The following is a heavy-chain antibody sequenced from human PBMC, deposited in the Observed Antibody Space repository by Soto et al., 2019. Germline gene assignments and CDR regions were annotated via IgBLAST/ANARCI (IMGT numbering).Heavy chain of an antibody. D-gene: IGHD6-13*01. Sequence: QVQLVQSGAEVKKPGSSVKVSCKASGGTFSSYTISWVRQAPGQGLEWMGRIIPILGIANYAQKFQGRVTITADKSTSTAYMELSSLRSEDTAVYYCARDRPGRPGIAAAGILLDYYYYMDVWGKGTTVTVSS. CDR1: GGTFSSYT. CDR2: IIPILGIA. CDR3: ARDRPGRPGIAAAGILLDYYYYMDV. V-gene: IGHV1-69*08. J-gene: IGHJ6*03.